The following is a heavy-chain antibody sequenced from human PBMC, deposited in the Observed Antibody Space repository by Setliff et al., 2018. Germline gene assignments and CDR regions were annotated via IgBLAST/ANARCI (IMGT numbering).Heavy chain of an antibody. V-gene: IGHV1-2*02. CDR2: INPRTGVT. D-gene: IGHD5-18*01. J-gene: IGHJ6*03. CDR1: GYTFTSYG. CDR3: AREGVDTRSSTDYRYYMDV. Sequence: AASVKVSCKASGYTFTSYGVSWVRQAPGQGLEWMGWINPRTGVTNYAQKFQGRVTMTRDTSITTVYMDLSSLKSDDTAVYYCAREGVDTRSSTDYRYYMDVWGKGTTVTVSS.